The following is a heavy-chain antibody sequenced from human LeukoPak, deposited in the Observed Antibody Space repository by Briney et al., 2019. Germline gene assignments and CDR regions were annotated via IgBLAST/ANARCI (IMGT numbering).Heavy chain of an antibody. CDR2: IYYSGST. J-gene: IGHJ4*02. Sequence: PSETLSLTCAVYGGSFSGYYWTWIRQPPGKGLEWIGYIYYSGSTYYNPSLKSRVTISVDTSKNQFSLKLSSVTAADTAVYYCARGCGGDCYSLFDYWGQGTLVTVSS. CDR3: ARGCGGDCYSLFDY. V-gene: IGHV4-30-4*08. D-gene: IGHD2-21*02. CDR1: GGSFSGYY.